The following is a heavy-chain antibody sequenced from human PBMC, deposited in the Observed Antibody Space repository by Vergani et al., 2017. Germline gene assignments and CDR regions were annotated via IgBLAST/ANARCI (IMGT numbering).Heavy chain of an antibody. J-gene: IGHJ6*02. D-gene: IGHD2-2*02. CDR1: GFTFSDYY. Sequence: EVQLVESGGGLVKPGGSLRLSCAASGFTFSDYYMSWIRQAPGKGLEWVSVIYSGGSTYYADSVKGRFTISRDNSKNTLYLQMNSLRAEDTAVYYCARDNIVVVPAAIRYYYYGMDVWGQGTTVTVSS. V-gene: IGHV3-66*02. CDR3: ARDNIVVVPAAIRYYYYGMDV. CDR2: IYSGGST.